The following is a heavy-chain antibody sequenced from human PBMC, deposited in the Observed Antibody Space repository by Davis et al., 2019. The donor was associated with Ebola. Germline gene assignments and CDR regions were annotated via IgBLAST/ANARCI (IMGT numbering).Heavy chain of an antibody. J-gene: IGHJ4*02. CDR1: GFTFRRSW. CDR2: KKEDGSEK. Sequence: GESLKISCVASGFTFRRSWMNWVRQAPGQGPEWVASKKEDGSEKYHVHSVEGRFTISRDNAKYSLYLQMNSLSAEDTAVYSCANLEWVNPDYWGQGVLVTVSS. V-gene: IGHV3-7*01. D-gene: IGHD3-3*01. CDR3: ANLEWVNPDY.